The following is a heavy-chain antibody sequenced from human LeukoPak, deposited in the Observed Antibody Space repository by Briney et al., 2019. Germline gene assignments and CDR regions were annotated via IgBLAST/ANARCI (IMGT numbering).Heavy chain of an antibody. D-gene: IGHD3-10*01. CDR2: ISGISGSTT. Sequence: PGGSLTLSCTASGFTFGNHAMRWVRQAPGQGLEWVSAISGISGSTTIYAESVKGRFTVSRANSKSTLYLQMNSLRVEDTAAYSCAKNYASGRGVPYGMDVWGQGTTVTVAS. CDR3: AKNYASGRGVPYGMDV. J-gene: IGHJ6*02. CDR1: GFTFGNHA. V-gene: IGHV3-23*01.